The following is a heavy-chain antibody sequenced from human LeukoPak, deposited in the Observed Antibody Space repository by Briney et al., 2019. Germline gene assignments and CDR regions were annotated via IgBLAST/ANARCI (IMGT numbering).Heavy chain of an antibody. CDR2: MNPSSGNT. D-gene: IGHD3-10*01. Sequence: ASVKVSCKASGYTFTSYDINWVRQATGQGLEWMGWMNPSSGNTGYAQKFQGRVTITRNTSISTAYMELSSLRSEDTAVYYCARDRGRGGAFDIWGQGTMVTVSS. J-gene: IGHJ3*02. CDR1: GYTFTSYD. V-gene: IGHV1-8*03. CDR3: ARDRGRGGAFDI.